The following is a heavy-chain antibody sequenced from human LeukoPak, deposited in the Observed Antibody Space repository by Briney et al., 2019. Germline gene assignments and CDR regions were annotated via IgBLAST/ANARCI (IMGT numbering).Heavy chain of an antibody. D-gene: IGHD1-26*01. V-gene: IGHV3-13*01. CDR2: IGVAANT. J-gene: IGHJ4*02. Sequence: GGSLRLSCAASGFTFSSYDMHWVRQAIGKGLEWFSAIGVAANTFYSGSVKGRFTISRENAKNSLYLLMSSLRAEDTAVYYCARQNTPHGNFDYWGQGTLVTVSS. CDR1: GFTFSSYD. CDR3: ARQNTPHGNFDY.